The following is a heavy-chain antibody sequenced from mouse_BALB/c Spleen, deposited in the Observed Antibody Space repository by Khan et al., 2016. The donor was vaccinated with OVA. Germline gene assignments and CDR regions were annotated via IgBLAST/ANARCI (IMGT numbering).Heavy chain of an antibody. V-gene: IGHV3-2*02. D-gene: IGHD1-1*02. CDR1: GYSITSDYA. CDR3: ERSYGEDFDY. Sequence: EVQLVESGPGLVKPSQSLSLTCTVTGYSITSDYAWNWIRQFPGNKLEWMGYISYSGNTKYKQSFKSRISITRDKSKNQFFLQLNSVTAEDTAKYYGERSYGEDFDYWGQGTTLTVSS. CDR2: ISYSGNT. J-gene: IGHJ2*01.